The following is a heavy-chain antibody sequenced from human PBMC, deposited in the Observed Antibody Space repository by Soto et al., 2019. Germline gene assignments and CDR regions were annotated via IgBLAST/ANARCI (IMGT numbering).Heavy chain of an antibody. Sequence: GASVKVSCKASGYTFTSYAMHWVRQASGQRLEWMGWINAGNGNTKYSQKFQGRVTITRDTSASTAYMELSSLRSEDTAVYYCARDSGYYDSSGYYTPLNYWGQGTLVTVSS. D-gene: IGHD3-22*01. CDR2: INAGNGNT. CDR1: GYTFTSYA. V-gene: IGHV1-3*01. CDR3: ARDSGYYDSSGYYTPLNY. J-gene: IGHJ4*02.